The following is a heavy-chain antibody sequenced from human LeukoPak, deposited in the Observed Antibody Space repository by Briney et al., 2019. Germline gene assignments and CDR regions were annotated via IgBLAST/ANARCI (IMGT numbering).Heavy chain of an antibody. Sequence: ASVKVSCKASGGTFSSYAISWVRQAPGQGLEWMGGIIPIFGTANYAQKFQGRVTITADESTSTAYMELSSLRSEDTAVYYCARDGGYSSSSVYWGQGTLVTVSS. J-gene: IGHJ4*02. CDR2: IIPIFGTA. V-gene: IGHV1-69*13. D-gene: IGHD6-6*01. CDR1: GGTFSSYA. CDR3: ARDGGYSSSSVY.